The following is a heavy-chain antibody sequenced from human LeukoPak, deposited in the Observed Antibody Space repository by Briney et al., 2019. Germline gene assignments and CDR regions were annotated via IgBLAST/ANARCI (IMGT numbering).Heavy chain of an antibody. CDR2: IIPMFATA. V-gene: IGHV1-69*05. CDR3: ARSYCSSTSCYRSPFDY. J-gene: IGHJ4*02. D-gene: IGHD2-2*01. Sequence: SVKVSCKASGGTFGSYAINWLRQAPGQGLEWMGGIIPMFATANYAQKFQGRVTITTDESTSTAYMELSSLRSEDTALYYCARSYCSSTSCYRSPFDYWGQGTLVTVSS. CDR1: GGTFGSYA.